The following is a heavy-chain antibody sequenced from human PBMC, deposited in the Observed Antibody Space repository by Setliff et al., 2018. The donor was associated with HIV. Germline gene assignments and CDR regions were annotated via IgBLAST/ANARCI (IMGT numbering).Heavy chain of an antibody. CDR2: VYASTGHT. D-gene: IGHD2-15*01. J-gene: IGHJ6*03. Sequence: VASVKVSCKTSGDKFGSFDINWVRQASGQGLEWVGWVYASTGHTAYARKFEGRVTMTWDPSTGIGYMELNSLRADDTAVYYCARGIDILVKMGIYYHYMDVWGKGTTVTVS. V-gene: IGHV1-8*01. CDR1: GDKFGSFD. CDR3: ARGIDILVKMGIYYHYMDV.